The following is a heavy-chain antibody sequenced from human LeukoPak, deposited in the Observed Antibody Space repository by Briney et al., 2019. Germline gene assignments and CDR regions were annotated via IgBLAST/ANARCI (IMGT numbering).Heavy chain of an antibody. D-gene: IGHD6-6*01. CDR2: ISPYNSNT. V-gene: IGHV1-18*01. Sequence: ASVKVSCKASGYNFTNYGINWVRQAPGQGLEWMGWISPYNSNTNYAQKLQGRVTMTTDTSTSTAYMELRSLRSDDTAVYYCARDLHKYSSSSKYWGQGTLVTVSS. J-gene: IGHJ4*02. CDR3: ARDLHKYSSSSKY. CDR1: GYNFTNYG.